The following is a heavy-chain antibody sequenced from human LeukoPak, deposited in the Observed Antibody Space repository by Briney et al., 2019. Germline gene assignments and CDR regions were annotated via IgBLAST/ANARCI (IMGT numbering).Heavy chain of an antibody. D-gene: IGHD3-22*01. CDR3: ARVSQYYDNTGYSD. V-gene: IGHV3-21*01. J-gene: IGHJ4*02. CDR2: ISSGSSYI. CDR1: GFTFRDYD. Sequence: GGSLRLSCAASGFTFRDYDMNWVRQAPGKGLELVSSISSGSSYIHYADSVKGRFTISRDNAKNSLFLQMNSLRAEDTAVYYCARVSQYYDNTGYSDWGQGTLVTVSS.